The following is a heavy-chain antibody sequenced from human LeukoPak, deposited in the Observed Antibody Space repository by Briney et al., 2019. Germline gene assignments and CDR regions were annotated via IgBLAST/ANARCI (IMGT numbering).Heavy chain of an antibody. CDR1: GFTFSSYS. CDR3: ARDGPRPVRGGFDY. V-gene: IGHV3-21*01. Sequence: SGGSLRLSCAASGFTFSSYSMNWVRQAPGKGLEWVSSISSSSSYIYYADSVKGRFTISRDNAKNSLYLQMNSLRAEDTAVYYCARDGPRPVRGGFDYWGQGTLATVSS. D-gene: IGHD3-10*01. J-gene: IGHJ4*02. CDR2: ISSSSSYI.